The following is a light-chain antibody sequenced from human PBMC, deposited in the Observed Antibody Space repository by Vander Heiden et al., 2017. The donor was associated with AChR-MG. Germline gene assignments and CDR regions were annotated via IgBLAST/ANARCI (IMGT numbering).Light chain of an antibody. J-gene: IGKJ1*01. CDR2: GAS. V-gene: IGKV3-20*01. Sequence: EIVLTQSPGTLSLSPGERATLSCRASQSVSSSSLAWYQQKPGQAPRLLINGASSRATGIPDRFSGSGSGTDFTLTISRLEPEDFAVYYCQQDSSSPESFGQGTKVEIK. CDR3: QQDSSSPES. CDR1: QSVSSSS.